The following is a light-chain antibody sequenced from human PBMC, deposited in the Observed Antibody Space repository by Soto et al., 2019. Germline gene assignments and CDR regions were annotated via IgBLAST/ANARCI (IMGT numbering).Light chain of an antibody. CDR2: SNN. CDR1: SSNIGSNF. Sequence: QSVLTQPPSASGTPGQRVTISCAGSSSNIGSNFVNWYQQLPGTAPKLLIYSNNQRPSGVPDRFSGSKSGTSASLAISGLQSEDEADYYCAAWEDSLNGYVFGTGTKLTVL. J-gene: IGLJ1*01. CDR3: AAWEDSLNGYV. V-gene: IGLV1-44*01.